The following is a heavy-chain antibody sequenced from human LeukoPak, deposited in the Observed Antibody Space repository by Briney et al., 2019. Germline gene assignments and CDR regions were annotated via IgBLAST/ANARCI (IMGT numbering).Heavy chain of an antibody. D-gene: IGHD4-17*01. Sequence: SETLSLTCTVSGDSITRGTYWNWIRQPAGRGLEWIGRISTSGRISYTPSLKSRVTISIDTSRNPVSLRLTSVTATDTAVYFCGRDRGNGDYGDYFDSWGQGTLVTVSS. CDR2: ISTSGRI. V-gene: IGHV4-61*02. J-gene: IGHJ4*02. CDR3: GRDRGNGDYGDYFDS. CDR1: GDSITRGTY.